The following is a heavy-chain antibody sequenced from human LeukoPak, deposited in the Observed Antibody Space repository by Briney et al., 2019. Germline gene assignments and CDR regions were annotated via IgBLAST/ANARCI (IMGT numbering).Heavy chain of an antibody. CDR3: AKGRFLEWLFDY. D-gene: IGHD3-3*01. Sequence: GGSLRLSCAASGFTFSIYAMSWVRQAPGKGLEWVSAISGSGGTAYYADSVKGRFTISRDNSKNTLYLQMNSLRAEDTAVYYCAKGRFLEWLFDYWGQGTLVTVSS. CDR1: GFTFSIYA. V-gene: IGHV3-23*01. CDR2: ISGSGGTA. J-gene: IGHJ4*02.